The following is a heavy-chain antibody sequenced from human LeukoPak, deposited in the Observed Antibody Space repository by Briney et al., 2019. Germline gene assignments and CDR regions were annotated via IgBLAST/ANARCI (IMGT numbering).Heavy chain of an antibody. CDR1: GFTFSSYS. D-gene: IGHD3-3*01. CDR2: ISSSSSTI. Sequence: GGSLRLSCAASGFTFSSYSMNWVRQAPGKGLEWVSYISSSSSTIYYADAVKGRFTIFRDNAKNSLYLQMNSLRAEDTAVYYCARDKVRIWSGSYYMDVWGKGTTVTVSS. J-gene: IGHJ6*03. CDR3: ARDKVRIWSGSYYMDV. V-gene: IGHV3-48*01.